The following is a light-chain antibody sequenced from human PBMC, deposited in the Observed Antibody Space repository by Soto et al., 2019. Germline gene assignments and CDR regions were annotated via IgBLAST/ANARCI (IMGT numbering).Light chain of an antibody. Sequence: DIPMTQSPSSLSASVGDRVTIPCRASQSISSYLNWYQQRPGEAPKLLIYAATTLQSGVPSRFSGSGSGTDFTLTISSLQPEDSASYYCQQYYNSVLTFGGGTKVDFK. CDR3: QQYYNSVLT. V-gene: IGKV1-39*01. CDR1: QSISSY. J-gene: IGKJ4*01. CDR2: AAT.